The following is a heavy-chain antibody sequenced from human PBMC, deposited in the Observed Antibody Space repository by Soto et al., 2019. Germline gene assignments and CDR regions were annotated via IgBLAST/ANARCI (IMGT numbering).Heavy chain of an antibody. D-gene: IGHD3-3*01. V-gene: IGHV1-69*13. CDR1: GGTFSSYA. CDR3: AGGITIFGVVIIPDYGMDV. J-gene: IGHJ6*02. Sequence: ASVKVSCKASGGTFSSYAISWVRQAPGQGLEWMGGIIPIFGTANYAQKFQGRVTITADESTSTAYMELSSLRSEDTAVYYCAGGITIFGVVIIPDYGMDVWGQGTTVTVSS. CDR2: IIPIFGTA.